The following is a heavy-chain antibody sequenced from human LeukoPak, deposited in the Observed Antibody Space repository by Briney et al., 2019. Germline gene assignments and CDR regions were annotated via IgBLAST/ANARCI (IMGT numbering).Heavy chain of an antibody. CDR1: GFTFSSYG. J-gene: IGHJ4*02. Sequence: PGGSLRLSCAASGFTFSSYGMTWVRQAPGKGLEWVSAISASGGSTYYADSVKGRFTIFRDKSKNTLYLQMNSLRAEDTAVYYCAKDLSSGTGRGFDYWGQGTLVTVSS. D-gene: IGHD3/OR15-3a*01. V-gene: IGHV3-23*01. CDR2: ISASGGST. CDR3: AKDLSSGTGRGFDY.